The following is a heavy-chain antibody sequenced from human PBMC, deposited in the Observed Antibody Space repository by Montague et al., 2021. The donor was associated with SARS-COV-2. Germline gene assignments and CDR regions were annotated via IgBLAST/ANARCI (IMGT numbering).Heavy chain of an antibody. CDR1: GFTFSSYE. CDR2: ISSSGSTI. D-gene: IGHD3-3*01. J-gene: IGHJ4*02. CDR3: ARVYDFWSGYYDY. V-gene: IGHV3-48*03. Sequence: SLRLSCAASGFTFSSYEMNWVRQAPGKGLEWVSYISSSGSTIYYADSXXGRFTISRDNAKNSLYLQTNSLRAEDTAVYYCARVYDFWSGYYDYWGQGTLVTVSS.